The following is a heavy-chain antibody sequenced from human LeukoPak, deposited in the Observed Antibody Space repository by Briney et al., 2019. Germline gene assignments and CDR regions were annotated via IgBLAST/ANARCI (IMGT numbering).Heavy chain of an antibody. Sequence: GGSLRLSCAASGFTFSSYEINWGRQAPGKGLEWVSYISSGGSTVYYADSVKGRFTISRDNAKNSPYLQMSSLRAEDTAVYYCARAFYGDLDYWGQGTLVTVSS. CDR3: ARAFYGDLDY. CDR2: ISSGGSTV. V-gene: IGHV3-48*03. D-gene: IGHD4-17*01. J-gene: IGHJ4*02. CDR1: GFTFSSYE.